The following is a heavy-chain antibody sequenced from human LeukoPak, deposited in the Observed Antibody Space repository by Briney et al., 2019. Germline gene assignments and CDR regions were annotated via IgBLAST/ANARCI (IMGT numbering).Heavy chain of an antibody. V-gene: IGHV3-48*03. Sequence: GGSLRLSCVGSGFTFIEHEMNWVRQTPGKGLEWISYISGDAETIFYRDSVRGRVTISRDNAKNSLYLQMNSLRAEDTAVYYCARGGRTNWFDPWGQGTLVTVSS. J-gene: IGHJ5*02. D-gene: IGHD2-15*01. CDR2: ISGDAETI. CDR1: GFTFIEHE. CDR3: ARGGRTNWFDP.